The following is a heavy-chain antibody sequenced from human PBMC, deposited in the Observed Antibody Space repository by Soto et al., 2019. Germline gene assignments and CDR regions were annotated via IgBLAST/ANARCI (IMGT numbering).Heavy chain of an antibody. Sequence: PSETLSLTCTVSNGSIINYYWSWIRQPPGKRLEWIGYIFYSGSTNYNPSLESRVTMSVDTSKNQFSLKSSSVTAADTAVYFCARHDAGGSWRLWGQGTPVTVSS. CDR2: IFYSGST. D-gene: IGHD2-15*01. J-gene: IGHJ4*02. CDR1: NGSIINYY. CDR3: ARHDAGGSWRL. V-gene: IGHV4-59*08.